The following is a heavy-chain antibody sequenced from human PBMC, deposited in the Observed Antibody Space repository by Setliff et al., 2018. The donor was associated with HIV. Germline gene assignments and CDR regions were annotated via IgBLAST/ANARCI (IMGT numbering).Heavy chain of an antibody. CDR3: AREIQFSATTY. CDR1: GVSIRSDVYY. D-gene: IGHD2-15*01. V-gene: IGHV4-61*09. J-gene: IGHJ1*01. CDR2: IYTSGST. Sequence: SETLSLTCTVSGVSIRSDVYYGSWIRQPAGKGLEWIGHIYTSGSTNYNPSLKSRVTLSVDTSKNQCSLKVTSVTAADTAVYYCAREIQFSATTYWGQGTLVTVSS.